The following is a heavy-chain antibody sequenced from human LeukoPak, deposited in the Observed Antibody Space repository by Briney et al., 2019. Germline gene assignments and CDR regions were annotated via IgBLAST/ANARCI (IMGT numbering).Heavy chain of an antibody. V-gene: IGHV4-59*01. CDR2: IYYSGST. CDR1: GGSISSYY. Sequence: SETLSLTFTVSGGSISSYYWSWIRQPPGKGLEWIGYIYYSGSTNYNPSLKSRVTISVDTSKNQFSLKLSSVTAADTAVYYCARVSSSWYDKGWFDPWGQGTLVTVSS. CDR3: ARVSSSWYDKGWFDP. D-gene: IGHD6-13*01. J-gene: IGHJ5*02.